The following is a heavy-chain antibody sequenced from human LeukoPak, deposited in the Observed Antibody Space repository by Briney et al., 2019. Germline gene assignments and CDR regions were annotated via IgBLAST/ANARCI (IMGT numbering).Heavy chain of an antibody. Sequence: ASVKVSCKASGYTFTIYGISWVRRAPGQGLEWMGWISANNGNTNYAQKFQGGVTMTTDTSTSTAYMELRSLRSDDTAVYYCARAGGNSYAYMDVWGKGTTVTVSS. J-gene: IGHJ6*03. CDR2: ISANNGNT. CDR1: GYTFTIYG. CDR3: ARAGGNSYAYMDV. D-gene: IGHD5-18*01. V-gene: IGHV1-18*01.